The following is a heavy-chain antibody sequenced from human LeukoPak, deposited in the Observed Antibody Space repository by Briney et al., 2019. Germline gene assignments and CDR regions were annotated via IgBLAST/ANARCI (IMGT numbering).Heavy chain of an antibody. D-gene: IGHD3-22*01. CDR1: GFTLSDHY. Sequence: PGGSLRLSCAASGFTLSDHYMDWVRQAPGQGLEWVGRTKNKDNSYSTQYAASVNGRFTISRDDSKNSLYLQMNRLKTEDTAVYYCARAGDYYSTGDCWGQGTLVTVSS. CDR2: TKNKDNSYST. V-gene: IGHV3-72*01. CDR3: ARAGDYYSTGDC. J-gene: IGHJ4*02.